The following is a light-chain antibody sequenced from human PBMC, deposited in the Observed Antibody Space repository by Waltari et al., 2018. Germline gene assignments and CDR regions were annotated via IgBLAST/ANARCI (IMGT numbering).Light chain of an antibody. CDR2: KDK. CDR1: TLPTQD. CDR3: QSADRNGVV. V-gene: IGLV3-25*03. Sequence: SYKLTQAPSVSVSPGQTARITCSGETLPTQDAYWYQQKHGEAPVMVIFKDKERPSGIPERFSGSSSGTTVTLTISGVQAEDEADYFCQSADRNGVVFGGGTKLTVL. J-gene: IGLJ3*02.